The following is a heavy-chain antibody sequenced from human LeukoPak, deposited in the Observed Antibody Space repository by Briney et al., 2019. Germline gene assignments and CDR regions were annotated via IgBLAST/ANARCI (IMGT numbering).Heavy chain of an antibody. Sequence: PSETLSLTCAVSGGSISSGGYSWRWIRQPPGKGLEWIGYIYHSGSTYYNPYLKSRVTISVDRSKNQFSLKLSSVTAADTAVYYWARAVFSWNDVPELFDYWGQGTLVTVSS. J-gene: IGHJ4*02. CDR3: ARAVFSWNDVPELFDY. CDR1: GGSISSGGYS. CDR2: IYHSGST. V-gene: IGHV4-30-2*01. D-gene: IGHD1-1*01.